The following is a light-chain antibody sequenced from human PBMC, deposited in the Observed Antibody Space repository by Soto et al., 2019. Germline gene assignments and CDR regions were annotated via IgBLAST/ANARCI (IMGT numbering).Light chain of an antibody. CDR1: QDITSY. Sequence: DIQMTQSPSSLSASVGDRVTITCQASQDITSYLNWYQHQPGKAPKLLIYDTSILEAGVPPRFSGGASGADFTLTIISLKPEEVETYYCQPCDSLPIFGPGTPVHFK. J-gene: IGKJ3*01. CDR2: DTS. CDR3: QPCDSLPI. V-gene: IGKV1-33*01.